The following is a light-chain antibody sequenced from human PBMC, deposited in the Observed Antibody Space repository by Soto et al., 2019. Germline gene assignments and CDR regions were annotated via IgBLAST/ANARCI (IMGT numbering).Light chain of an antibody. CDR1: QDIRSY. Sequence: DIQLTQSPSFLSASVGDRVTITCRASQDIRSYLAWYQRKPGKAPKILIYASSYLQSGVPSRFTGSDSGKEFTLTITGLPPADFATYYYQQVKTFPPTFGQGTKVEIK. J-gene: IGKJ1*01. V-gene: IGKV1-9*01. CDR2: ASS. CDR3: QQVKTFPPT.